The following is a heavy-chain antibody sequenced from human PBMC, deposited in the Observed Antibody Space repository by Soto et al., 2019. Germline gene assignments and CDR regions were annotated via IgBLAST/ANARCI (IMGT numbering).Heavy chain of an antibody. D-gene: IGHD1-1*01. CDR1: GITFRSRA. Sequence: EEQLLESGGDLVQPGGSLRLSCVASGITFRSRAMSWVRQAPGEGLEWVGRIKSKTDGGTKDYAAPVQGRFTISRDDSKNTLDRQMGGHKTEDTAVYYCSSVRNGKEVFDFWGQGTLVTVYS. CDR3: SSVRNGKEVFDF. J-gene: IGHJ4*02. V-gene: IGHV3-15*01. CDR2: IKSKTDGGTK.